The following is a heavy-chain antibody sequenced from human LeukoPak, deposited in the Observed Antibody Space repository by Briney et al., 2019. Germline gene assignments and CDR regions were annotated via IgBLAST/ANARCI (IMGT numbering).Heavy chain of an antibody. CDR2: IYYSGST. V-gene: IGHV4-59*08. D-gene: IGHD4-23*01. Sequence: PSETLSLTCTVSGGSISSYYWSWIRQPPGEGLEWIGYIYYSGSTNYNPSLKSRVTISVDTSKNQFSLKLSSVTATDTAVYYCARSLGTVVPPVRYFDFWGRGTLVTVSS. J-gene: IGHJ2*01. CDR3: ARSLGTVVPPVRYFDF. CDR1: GGSISSYY.